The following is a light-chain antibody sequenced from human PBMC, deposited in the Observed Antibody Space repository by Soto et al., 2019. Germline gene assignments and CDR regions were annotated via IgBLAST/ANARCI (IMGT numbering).Light chain of an antibody. J-gene: IGKJ1*01. Sequence: IVFRQYPPPLAQPDGDRATXSCRASRALSSPYFAWYQQKPGHAPSLLICGACTRATRIAARFGSSGSRTEFTLTISRVQSEDFAVYYSQQCSNLRRTLGEGAKVDIK. CDR2: GAC. CDR3: QQCSNLRRT. V-gene: IGKV3-15*01. CDR1: RALSSPY.